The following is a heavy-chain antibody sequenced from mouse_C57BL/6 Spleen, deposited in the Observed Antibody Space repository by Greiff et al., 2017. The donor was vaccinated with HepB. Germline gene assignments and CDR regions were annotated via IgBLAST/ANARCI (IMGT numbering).Heavy chain of an antibody. V-gene: IGHV1-15*01. CDR3: THYYGSSYDFDY. D-gene: IGHD1-1*01. CDR2: IDPETGGT. CDR1: GYTFTDYE. J-gene: IGHJ2*01. Sequence: QVQLQQSGAELVRPGASVTLSCKASGYTFTDYEMHWVKQTPVHGLEWIGAIDPETGGTAYNQKFKGKAILTADKSSSTAYMELRSLTSEDSAVYYCTHYYGSSYDFDYWGQGTTLTVSS.